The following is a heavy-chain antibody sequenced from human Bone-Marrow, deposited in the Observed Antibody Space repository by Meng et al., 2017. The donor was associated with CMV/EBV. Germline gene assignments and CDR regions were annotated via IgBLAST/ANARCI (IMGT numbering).Heavy chain of an antibody. D-gene: IGHD3-16*01. V-gene: IGHV3-23*01. CDR1: GFTFRHLA. J-gene: IGHJ4*02. Sequence: GGSLRLSCAASGFTFRHLAMAWVRQAPGKGLEWVSTISAAGSNTYYADSVKGRFAISRDNSKNSVYLQINSLRAEDTAIYYCARGDFGAFDYWRQGTVVTVSS. CDR3: ARGDFGAFDY. CDR2: ISAAGSNT.